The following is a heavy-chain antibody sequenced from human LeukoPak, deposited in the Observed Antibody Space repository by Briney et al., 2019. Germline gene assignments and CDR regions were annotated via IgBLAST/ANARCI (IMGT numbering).Heavy chain of an antibody. CDR1: GGTFSSYA. V-gene: IGHV1-69*05. CDR2: IIPILGTA. D-gene: IGHD3-22*01. J-gene: IGHJ6*03. Sequence: SVKVSCKASGGTFSSYAINWVRQAPGQGLEWMGGIIPILGTANYAKKFQGRVTVTTDDSTSTAYMELSSLRSEDTAVYYCARCSNYYDSSGYYSPIDYYYYMDVWGKGTTVTVSS. CDR3: ARCSNYYDSSGYYSPIDYYYYMDV.